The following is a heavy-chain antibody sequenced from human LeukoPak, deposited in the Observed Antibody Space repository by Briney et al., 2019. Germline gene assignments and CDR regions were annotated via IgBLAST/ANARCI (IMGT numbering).Heavy chain of an antibody. CDR1: GFTFSNYN. CDR3: ASRFKDCSGGSCYLYYFDY. Sequence: KPGGSLRLSCAASGFTFSNYNMNWVRQAPGEGLEWVSFISSSSSYIYYADSVKGRFTISRDNAKNSLYLQMNSLRAEDTALYYCASRFKDCSGGSCYLYYFDYWGQGTLVTVSS. CDR2: ISSSSSYI. V-gene: IGHV3-21*01. D-gene: IGHD2-15*01. J-gene: IGHJ4*02.